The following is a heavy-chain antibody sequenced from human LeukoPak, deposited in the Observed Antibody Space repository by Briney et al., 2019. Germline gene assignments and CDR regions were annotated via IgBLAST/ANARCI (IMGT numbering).Heavy chain of an antibody. V-gene: IGHV1-18*01. CDR3: ARDRGCRSTSCYRGDFDY. D-gene: IGHD2-2*02. J-gene: IGHJ4*02. Sequence: ASVKVSCKASGYTFTTYGISWVRQAPGQGLEWMGWISPYNGNTNYAQKLQGRVTMTTDTSTSSADMEMRSLRSEDTAVYYCARDRGCRSTSCYRGDFDYWGQGTLVTVSS. CDR2: ISPYNGNT. CDR1: GYTFTTYG.